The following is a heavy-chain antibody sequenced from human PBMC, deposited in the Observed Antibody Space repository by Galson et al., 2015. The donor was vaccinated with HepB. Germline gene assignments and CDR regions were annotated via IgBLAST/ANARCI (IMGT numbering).Heavy chain of an antibody. Sequence: SLRLDCPDSAFTYHSHAMSWARQAQGKGLECVPASSGSGGSTYYADSVKGRFTISRDNSTNTLYLQMNSLRAEDTAVYYCASLVSVVPAAITFDDWGQGTLVTVSS. CDR1: AFTYHSHA. CDR3: ASLVSVVPAAITFDD. V-gene: IGHV3-23*01. D-gene: IGHD2-2*02. CDR2: SSGSGGST. J-gene: IGHJ4*02.